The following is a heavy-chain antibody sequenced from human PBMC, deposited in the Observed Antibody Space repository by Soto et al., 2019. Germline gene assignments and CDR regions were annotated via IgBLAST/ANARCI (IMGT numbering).Heavy chain of an antibody. CDR3: ARLDLHYYDSSGYYSYYFDY. Sequence: QLQLQESGPGLVKPSETLSLTCTVSGGSISSSSYYWGWIRQPPGKGLEWIGSIYYSGSTYYNPSLKSRVTISVDTSKNQFSLKLSSVTAADTAVYYCARLDLHYYDSSGYYSYYFDYWGQGTLVTVSS. CDR1: GGSISSSSYY. J-gene: IGHJ4*02. D-gene: IGHD3-22*01. CDR2: IYYSGST. V-gene: IGHV4-39*01.